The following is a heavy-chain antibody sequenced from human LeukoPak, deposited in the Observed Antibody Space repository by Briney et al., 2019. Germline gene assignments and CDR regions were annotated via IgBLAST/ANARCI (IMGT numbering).Heavy chain of an antibody. D-gene: IGHD1-26*01. CDR1: EFTFNTDA. J-gene: IGHJ4*02. CDR2: INSGGGT. Sequence: GGSLRLSCAASEFTFNTDAMSWVRQGPGMGLEWVSSINSGGGTYYADSVKGRFTISRDNSKNTLYLQMNSLRAEDTAVYYCARGIVGATYFDYWGQGTLVTVSS. V-gene: IGHV3-23*01. CDR3: ARGIVGATYFDY.